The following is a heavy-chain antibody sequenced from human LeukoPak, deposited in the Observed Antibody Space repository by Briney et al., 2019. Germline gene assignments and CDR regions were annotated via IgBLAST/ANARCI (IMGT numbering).Heavy chain of an antibody. Sequence: GGSLRLSCAASGFTFHFYWMHWVRQAPGKGLVWVSRINSDGTNTTYADSVKGRFTISRDNAKNSLYLQMNSLRAEDTAVYYCARETRLRWTDYWGQGTLVTVSS. V-gene: IGHV3-74*01. J-gene: IGHJ4*02. CDR2: INSDGTNT. CDR1: GFTFHFYW. CDR3: ARETRLRWTDY. D-gene: IGHD5-24*01.